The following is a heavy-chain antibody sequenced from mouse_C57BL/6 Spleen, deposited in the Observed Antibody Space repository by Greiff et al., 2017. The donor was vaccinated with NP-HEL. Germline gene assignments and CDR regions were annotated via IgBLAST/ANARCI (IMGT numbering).Heavy chain of an antibody. Sequence: VQLQQPGAELVKPGASVKLSCKASGYTFTSYWMHWVKQRPGQGLEWIGMIHPNSGSTNYNEKFKSKATLTVDKSSSTAYMQLSSLTSEDSAVYYCARRAYYDYYFDYWGQGTTLTVSS. D-gene: IGHD2-4*01. CDR1: GYTFTSYW. CDR3: ARRAYYDYYFDY. J-gene: IGHJ2*01. CDR2: IHPNSGST. V-gene: IGHV1-64*01.